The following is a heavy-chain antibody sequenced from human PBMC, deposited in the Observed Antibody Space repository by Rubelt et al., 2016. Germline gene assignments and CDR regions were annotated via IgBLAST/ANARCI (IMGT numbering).Heavy chain of an antibody. Sequence: QVRLVQSGAEVKKDGASMKVSCKASGYTFTDYYMHWVRQAPGQGLEWVGRINPNSGDTNFAQKFQGRVTMTREPSLSPAYMRLGNLRSYDTAVYYCAVSYNSQWVWGQGTLVTVSS. CDR3: AVSYNSQWV. CDR1: GYTFTDYY. CDR2: INPNSGDT. J-gene: IGHJ4*02. V-gene: IGHV1-2*06. D-gene: IGHD1-14*01.